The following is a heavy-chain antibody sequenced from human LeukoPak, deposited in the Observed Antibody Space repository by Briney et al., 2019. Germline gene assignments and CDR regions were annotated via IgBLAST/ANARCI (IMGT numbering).Heavy chain of an antibody. CDR3: ARVSPVCTNGVCYSPPFDY. Sequence: SETLSLTCTVSGGSISSYYWSWIRQPPGQGLEWIGYIYYSGSTNYNPSLKSRVTISVDTSKNQFSLKLSSVTAADTAVYYCARVSPVCTNGVCYSPPFDYWGQGTLVTVSS. CDR1: GGSISSYY. CDR2: IYYSGST. D-gene: IGHD2-8*01. V-gene: IGHV4-59*01. J-gene: IGHJ4*02.